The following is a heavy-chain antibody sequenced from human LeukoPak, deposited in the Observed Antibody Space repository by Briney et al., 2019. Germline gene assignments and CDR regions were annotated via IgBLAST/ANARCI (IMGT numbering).Heavy chain of an antibody. Sequence: GGSLRLSCAASGFTFSGSAMHWVRQASGKGLEWVGRIRSKANSYATAYAASVKGRFTISRDDSKNTAYLQMNSLKTEDTAVYYCTRERDFWGIDYWGQGTLVTVSS. D-gene: IGHD3-3*01. CDR2: IRSKANSYAT. V-gene: IGHV3-73*01. J-gene: IGHJ4*02. CDR1: GFTFSGSA. CDR3: TRERDFWGIDY.